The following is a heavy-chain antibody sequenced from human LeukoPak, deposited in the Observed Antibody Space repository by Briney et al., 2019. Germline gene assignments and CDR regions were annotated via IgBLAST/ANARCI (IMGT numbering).Heavy chain of an antibody. CDR3: ARAYADY. CDR1: GFTFSNYW. V-gene: IGHV3-7*03. Sequence: GGSLRLSCAASGFTFSNYWMSWVRQAPGKGLEWVANIKQDGSEKYYVDFVKGRFTISRDNVKNSLYLQMSSLRAEDTAVYYCARAYADYWGQGTLVTVSS. CDR2: IKQDGSEK. J-gene: IGHJ4*02.